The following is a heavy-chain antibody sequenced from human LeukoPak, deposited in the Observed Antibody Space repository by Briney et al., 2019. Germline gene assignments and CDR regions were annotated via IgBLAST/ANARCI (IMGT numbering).Heavy chain of an antibody. CDR2: ISAYNGNT. D-gene: IGHD4-23*01. CDR1: GYTFTSYG. V-gene: IGHV1-18*01. CDR3: ARDQIYGGNLGKETKDY. J-gene: IGHJ4*02. Sequence: ASVKVSCKASGYTFTSYGISWVRQAPGQGLEWMGWISAYNGNTNYAQKLQGRVTMTTDTSTSTAYMELRSLRSDDTAVYYCARDQIYGGNLGKETKDYWGQGTLVTVSS.